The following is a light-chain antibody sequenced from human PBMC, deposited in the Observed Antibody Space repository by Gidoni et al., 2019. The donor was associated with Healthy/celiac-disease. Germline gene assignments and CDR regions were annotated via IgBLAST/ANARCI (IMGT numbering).Light chain of an antibody. CDR3: QQYGSSPLT. J-gene: IGKJ1*01. CDR1: QSVSSSY. CDR2: GAS. Sequence: EIVLTPSPGTLSLSPGERATLSGRASQSVSSSYLAWYQQKPGQAPRLLIYGASSRATGIPDRFSGSGSGTDFTLTISRLEPEDFAVYYCQQYGSSPLTFGQGTKVEIK. V-gene: IGKV3-20*01.